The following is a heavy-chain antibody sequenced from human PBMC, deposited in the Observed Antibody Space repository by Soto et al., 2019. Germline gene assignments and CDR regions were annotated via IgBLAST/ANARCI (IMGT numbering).Heavy chain of an antibody. CDR2: IYYSGST. J-gene: IGHJ4*02. CDR1: GGSISSGGYY. CDR3: ARDMIAYCGGDCYLRYFDY. Sequence: QVQLQESGPGLVKPSQTLSLTCTVSGGSISSGGYYWSWIRQHPGKGLEWIGYIYYSGSTYYNPSLKSHVTIAVDTSKNQFSLKLSSVTAADTAVYYCARDMIAYCGGDCYLRYFDYWGQGTLVTVSS. V-gene: IGHV4-31*01. D-gene: IGHD2-21*02.